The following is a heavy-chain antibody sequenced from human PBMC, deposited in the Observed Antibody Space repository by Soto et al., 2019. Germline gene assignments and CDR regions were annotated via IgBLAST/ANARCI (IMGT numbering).Heavy chain of an antibody. V-gene: IGHV3-23*01. Sequence: PGGSLRLSCAASGFTFSSYAMSWVRQAPGKGLEWVSAISGSGGSTYYADSVKGRFTISRDNSKNTLYLQMNSLRAEDTAVYYCSSYCSSTSCLYFDYWGQGTLVTVSS. D-gene: IGHD2-2*01. CDR3: SSYCSSTSCLYFDY. CDR2: ISGSGGST. J-gene: IGHJ4*02. CDR1: GFTFSSYA.